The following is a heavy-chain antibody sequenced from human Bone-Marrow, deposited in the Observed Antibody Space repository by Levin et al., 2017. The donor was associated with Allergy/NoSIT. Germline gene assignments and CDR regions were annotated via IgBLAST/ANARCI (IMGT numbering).Heavy chain of an antibody. V-gene: IGHV4-31*03. D-gene: IGHD5-12*01. CDR1: GASVSSASRYY. CDR3: ASDPASQTFTCPAYYYDF. Sequence: SETLSLTCTVSGASVSSASRYYWSWVRQHPGKGLEWIGYMDSSGRTYYNPSLRSRVTISIDTSKNQFYLRLKSVAAADTAVYYCASDPASQTFTCPAYYYDFWGQGALVTVSS. J-gene: IGHJ4*02. CDR2: MDSSGRT.